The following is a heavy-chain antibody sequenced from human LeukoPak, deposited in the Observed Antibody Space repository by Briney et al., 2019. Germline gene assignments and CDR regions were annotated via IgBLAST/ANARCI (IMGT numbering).Heavy chain of an antibody. Sequence: SETLSLTCTVSGGSISSYYWSWIRQPPGKGLEWIGYIYYSGSTNYNPSLKSRVTISVDTSKNQFSLKLSSVTAADTAVYYCARETRTYGVDVWGQGTTVTVSS. CDR3: ARETRTYGVDV. J-gene: IGHJ6*02. CDR1: GGSISSYY. V-gene: IGHV4-59*01. CDR2: IYYSGST.